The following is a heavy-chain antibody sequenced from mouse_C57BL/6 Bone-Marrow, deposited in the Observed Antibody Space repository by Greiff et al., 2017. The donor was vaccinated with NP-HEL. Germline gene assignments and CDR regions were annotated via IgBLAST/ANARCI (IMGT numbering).Heavy chain of an antibody. CDR3: ARESYDYWYFDV. Sequence: QVQLQQSGAELVKPGASVKISCKASGYAFSSYWMNWVKQRPGKGLEWIGQIYPGDGDTNYNGKFKGKATLTADKSSSTAYMQLSSLTSEDFAVYFCARESYDYWYFDVWGTGTTVTVSS. J-gene: IGHJ1*03. D-gene: IGHD2-3*01. CDR1: GYAFSSYW. CDR2: IYPGDGDT. V-gene: IGHV1-80*01.